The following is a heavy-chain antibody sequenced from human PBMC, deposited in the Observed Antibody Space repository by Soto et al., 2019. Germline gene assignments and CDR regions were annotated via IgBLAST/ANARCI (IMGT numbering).Heavy chain of an antibody. Sequence: GGSLRLCCAASGFIFSNYVMHWVRQTPCNGLEWVAVISYDRSHQFYTDSVKGRFTISRDNSKTTLYLQMNSLKSEDTAMYYCAKDPKCCTIGSHFLDNWFDPWGQGTLVTVSS. J-gene: IGHJ5*02. D-gene: IGHD2-8*01. CDR2: ISYDRSHQ. V-gene: IGHV3-30*18. CDR1: GFIFSNYV. CDR3: AKDPKCCTIGSHFLDNWFDP.